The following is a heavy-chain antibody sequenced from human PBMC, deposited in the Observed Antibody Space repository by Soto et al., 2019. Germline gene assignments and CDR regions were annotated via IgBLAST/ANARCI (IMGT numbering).Heavy chain of an antibody. D-gene: IGHD2-15*01. J-gene: IGHJ6*02. Sequence: QVQLVQSGAEVKKPGSSVNVSCKASGGTFSSYAISWVRQAPGQGLEWMGGIIPIFGTANYAQKFQGRVTITADESTSTAYMEMSSLRSEDTAVYYCARDRLGYCSGGSCREYGMDVWGQGTTVTVSS. CDR2: IIPIFGTA. CDR3: ARDRLGYCSGGSCREYGMDV. V-gene: IGHV1-69*01. CDR1: GGTFSSYA.